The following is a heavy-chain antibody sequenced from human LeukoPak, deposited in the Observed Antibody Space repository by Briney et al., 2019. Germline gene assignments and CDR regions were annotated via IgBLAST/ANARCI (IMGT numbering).Heavy chain of an antibody. CDR2: INPNGGDT. CDR1: GYTFSDYY. V-gene: IGHV1-2*02. CDR3: TRDDIVGARDFDY. D-gene: IGHD1-26*01. Sequence: GASVKVSCKASGYTFSDYYILWVRHDAAQGLEWMGWINPNGGDTKSAQKLQGRLTMTRDTSITTAYMDLSRLTSDDTAVYYCTRDDIVGARDFDYWGQGTLVTVSS. J-gene: IGHJ4*02.